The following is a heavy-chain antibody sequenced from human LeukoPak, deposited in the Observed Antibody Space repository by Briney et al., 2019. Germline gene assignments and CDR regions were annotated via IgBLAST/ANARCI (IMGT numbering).Heavy chain of an antibody. Sequence: SETLSLTCTVSGGSIGSYYWSWIRQPPGKGLEWIGYIYYSGSTNYNPSLKSRVTISVDTSKDQFSLKLSSVTAADTAVYYCARRVVAATHPKYYFDYWGQGTLVTVSS. CDR2: IYYSGST. CDR3: ARRVVAATHPKYYFDY. CDR1: GGSIGSYY. V-gene: IGHV4-59*08. D-gene: IGHD2-15*01. J-gene: IGHJ4*02.